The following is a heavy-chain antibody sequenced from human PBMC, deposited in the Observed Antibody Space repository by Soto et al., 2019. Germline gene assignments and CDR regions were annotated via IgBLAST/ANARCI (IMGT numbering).Heavy chain of an antibody. V-gene: IGHV1-69*08. J-gene: IGHJ5*02. CDR2: ILPILGIA. CDR1: GGTFSSYT. D-gene: IGHD1-26*01. Sequence: QVQLVPSGAEVKKPGSSVKVSCKASGGTFSSYTISSVRQAPGQGLEWMGRILPILGIANYAQKFQARVRITADKSTSTAYMELSSLGSEDTAGYYCPREATTRESSWGQGTLVTVSS. CDR3: PREATTRESS.